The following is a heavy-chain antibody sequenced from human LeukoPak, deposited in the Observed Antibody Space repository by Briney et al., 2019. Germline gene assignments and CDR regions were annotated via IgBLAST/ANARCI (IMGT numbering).Heavy chain of an antibody. CDR2: IYPGDSDT. Sequence: PGESLKISCKGSGYSFTSYWIGWVRQVPGKCLEWMAIIYPGDSDTRYSPSFQGQVIISADKSINTAYLQWSSLKASDTAMYYCARRDHGNGWYVASWGQGTLVTVSS. CDR1: GYSFTSYW. CDR3: ARRDHGNGWYVAS. J-gene: IGHJ5*02. D-gene: IGHD6-19*01. V-gene: IGHV5-51*03.